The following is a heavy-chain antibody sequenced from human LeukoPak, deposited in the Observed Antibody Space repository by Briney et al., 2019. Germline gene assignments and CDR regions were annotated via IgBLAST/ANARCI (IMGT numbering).Heavy chain of an antibody. J-gene: IGHJ4*02. V-gene: IGHV1-18*01. CDR3: ARVSYDSSGYYVSELDY. D-gene: IGHD3-22*01. CDR1: GYTFTSYG. Sequence: ASVKVSCKASGYTFTSYGISWVRQAPGQGLEWMGWISAYNGNTNYAQKLQGRVTMTTDTSTSTAYMELRGLRSDDTAVYYCARVSYDSSGYYVSELDYWGQGTLVTVSS. CDR2: ISAYNGNT.